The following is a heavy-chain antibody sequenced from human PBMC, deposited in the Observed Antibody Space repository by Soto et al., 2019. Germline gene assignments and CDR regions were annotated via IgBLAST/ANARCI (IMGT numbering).Heavy chain of an antibody. CDR2: IYPGDSDT. CDR1: GYSFTSYW. Sequence: PGESLKISCKGSGYSFTSYWIGWVRQMPGKGLEWMGIIYPGDSDTRYSPSFQGQVTISADKSISTAYLQWSSLKASDTAMYYCARHVGNCISTSCYASDVWGQGTTVTVSS. J-gene: IGHJ6*02. D-gene: IGHD2-2*01. V-gene: IGHV5-51*01. CDR3: ARHVGNCISTSCYASDV.